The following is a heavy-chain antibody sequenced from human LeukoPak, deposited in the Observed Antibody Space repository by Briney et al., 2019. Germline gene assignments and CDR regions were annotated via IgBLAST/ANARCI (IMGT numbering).Heavy chain of an antibody. D-gene: IGHD5-24*01. J-gene: IGHJ4*02. V-gene: IGHV4-34*01. CDR2: INHSGST. CDR3: VMATKIGDFDY. Sequence: PSETLSLTCAVYGGSFSGYYWSWIRQPPGKGLEWIGEINHSGSTNYNPSLKSRVTISVDTSKNQFSLKLSSVTAADTAVYYCVMATKIGDFDYWGQGTLVTVSS. CDR1: GGSFSGYY.